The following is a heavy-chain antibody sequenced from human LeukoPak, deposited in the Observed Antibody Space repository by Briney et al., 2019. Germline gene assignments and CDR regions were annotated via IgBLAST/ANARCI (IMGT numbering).Heavy chain of an antibody. J-gene: IGHJ4*02. V-gene: IGHV4-30-2*01. CDR2: IYHSGST. CDR1: GRSMSRGGYS. CDR3: ARDDVRGLRYFDY. Sequence: TLSLICALSGRSMSRGGYSGRWVRRPRGKGLEWIGYIYHSGSTYYNQSLKSRVTISVDRSKNQFSLKLSSVTAADTAVYYCARDDVRGLRYFDYWGQGTLVTVSS. D-gene: IGHD5-12*01.